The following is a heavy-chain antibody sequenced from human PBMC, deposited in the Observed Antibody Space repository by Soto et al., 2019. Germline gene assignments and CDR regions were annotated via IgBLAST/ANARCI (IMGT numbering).Heavy chain of an antibody. CDR3: ARDGYDGSGSPYPAY. CDR2: IYYLGST. CDR1: GGSMSEYS. J-gene: IGHJ4*02. D-gene: IGHD3-10*01. V-gene: IGHV4-59*01. Sequence: SETLSLPCSVAGGSMSEYSWSWIRQSPGKGLEWIGYIYYLGSTDYNPSRKRRVTISVDTSKRQFSLRLTSVTAADTAVYYCARDGYDGSGSPYPAYWGPGTQVTVSS.